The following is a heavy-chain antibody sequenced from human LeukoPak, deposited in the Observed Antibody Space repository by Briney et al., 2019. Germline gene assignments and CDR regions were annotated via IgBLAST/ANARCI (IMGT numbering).Heavy chain of an antibody. Sequence: ASVKVSCKASGGTFSSYAISWVRQAPGQGLEWMGGIIPIFGTANYAQQFQGRVTITADESTSTAYMELSSLRSEDTAVYYCARATPVIWSGHYTYFGDYFDYWGQGTLVTISP. V-gene: IGHV1-69*13. J-gene: IGHJ4*02. CDR3: ARATPVIWSGHYTYFGDYFDY. D-gene: IGHD3-3*01. CDR1: GGTFSSYA. CDR2: IIPIFGTA.